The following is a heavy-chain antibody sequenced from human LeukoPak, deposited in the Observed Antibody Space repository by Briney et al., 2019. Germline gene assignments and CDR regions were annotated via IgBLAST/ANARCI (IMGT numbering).Heavy chain of an antibody. CDR1: GGSISSSSYY. CDR3: ARPTSSYYDFWSGSPGAFDY. Sequence: AETLSLTCTVSGGSISSSSYYWGWIRQPPGKGLEWIGSIYYSGSIYSNPSLNSRVTISVDTSKNQFSLKLSSVTAADTAEYYCARPTSSYYDFWSGSPGAFDYWGQGTLVTVSS. V-gene: IGHV4-39*01. D-gene: IGHD3-3*01. J-gene: IGHJ4*02. CDR2: IYYSGSI.